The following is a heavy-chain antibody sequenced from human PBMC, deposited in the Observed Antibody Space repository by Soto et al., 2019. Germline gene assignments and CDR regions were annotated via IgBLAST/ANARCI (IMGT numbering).Heavy chain of an antibody. CDR1: GFTFSSYA. J-gene: IGHJ4*02. CDR2: ISSSGGST. D-gene: IGHD3-22*01. Sequence: EVQLLESGGGLVQPGGSLRLSCAASGFTFSSYAMGWVRQAPGKGLQWISVISSSGGSTYYADSVKGRFTIARDNSKDTLFLDMNSLRAEDSAVYYCARELNTDSSAYYSFAYWGQGTLVTVSS. V-gene: IGHV3-23*01. CDR3: ARELNTDSSAYYSFAY.